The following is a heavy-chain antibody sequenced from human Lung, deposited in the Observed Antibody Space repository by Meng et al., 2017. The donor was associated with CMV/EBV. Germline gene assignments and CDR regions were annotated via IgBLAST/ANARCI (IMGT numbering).Heavy chain of an antibody. CDR1: GDXMNKYTGSYY. D-gene: IGHD2-2*02. J-gene: IGHJ5*02. V-gene: IGHV4-39*07. Sequence: LXCTVSGDXMNKYTGSYYWGWIRQPPGKGLEWIGNVYYIGNTFYNPSLKSRVSISMDTSKSQVSLKLNSVTAADTAVYYCARAFHCSSTSCYKTNWFDPXGQGXLVTVSS. CDR2: VYYIGNT. CDR3: ARAFHCSSTSCYKTNWFDP.